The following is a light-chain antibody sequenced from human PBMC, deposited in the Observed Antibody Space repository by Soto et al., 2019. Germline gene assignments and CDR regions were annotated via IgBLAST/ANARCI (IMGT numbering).Light chain of an antibody. V-gene: IGLV2-14*03. CDR3: SSYTSSITLV. CDR1: SSDVGGYNY. CDR2: DVS. J-gene: IGLJ2*01. Sequence: QSALTQPXSVSGSPGQXITISCTGTSSDVGGYNYVSWYQQHPGKAPKLMIYDVSNRPSGVSNRFSGSKSXXXXXLSISGLQAEDXADXYCSSYTSSITLVFXGGXXXTVL.